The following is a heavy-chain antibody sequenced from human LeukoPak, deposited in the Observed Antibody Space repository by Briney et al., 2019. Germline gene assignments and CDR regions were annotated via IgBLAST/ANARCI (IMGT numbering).Heavy chain of an antibody. J-gene: IGHJ4*02. CDR1: GFSFNNYG. V-gene: IGHV3-23*01. CDR3: AKGAYDYIEIAYFDY. D-gene: IGHD5-12*01. Sequence: GGSLRLSCAASGFSFNNYGMSCVRQAPGEGLEWVSLIIGSGGSTFYADSVKGRFTISRDKSKNTLYLQMNSLRAEDTAVYYCAKGAYDYIEIAYFDYWGQGSLVTVSS. CDR2: IIGSGGST.